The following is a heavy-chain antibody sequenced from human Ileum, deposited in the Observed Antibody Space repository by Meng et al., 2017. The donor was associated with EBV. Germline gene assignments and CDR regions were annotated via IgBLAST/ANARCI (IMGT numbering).Heavy chain of an antibody. CDR1: GYRFTAFG. D-gene: IGHD3-10*01. J-gene: IGHJ4*02. CDR2: ITTYNGDT. Sequence: QVQLVQSGAEVKKPGASVKASCKASGYRFTAFGISWVRQAPGQGPEWMGWITTYNGDTKYAQKFQGRVTMTRETSTNTAYMELTSLRSDDTAVYYCARTYYGSYGFDYWGQGTLVTVSS. CDR3: ARTYYGSYGFDY. V-gene: IGHV1-18*01.